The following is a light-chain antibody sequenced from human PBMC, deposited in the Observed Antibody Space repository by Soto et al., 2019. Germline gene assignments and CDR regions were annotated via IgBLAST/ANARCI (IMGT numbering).Light chain of an antibody. CDR2: EGS. CDR1: SSDVGSYNL. J-gene: IGLJ3*02. Sequence: QSALTQPASVSLSPGQSITISCTGTSSDVGSYNLVSWYQQHPGKAPKLMIYEGSKRPSGVSNRFSGSRSGNTASLTISGLQAEDEADYYCCSYASSYTWVFGGGTKVTVL. CDR3: CSYASSYTWV. V-gene: IGLV2-23*01.